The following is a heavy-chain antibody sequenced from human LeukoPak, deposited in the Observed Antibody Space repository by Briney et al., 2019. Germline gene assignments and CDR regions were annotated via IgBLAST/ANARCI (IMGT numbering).Heavy chain of an antibody. V-gene: IGHV3-74*01. CDR2: INHDGTGT. J-gene: IGHJ4*02. CDR1: GW. Sequence: GGSLRLSCAASGWMHWVRQAPGKGLVWVSGINHDGTGTYYADSVKCRFTISRDNAKNTVYLQMNSLSAEDTAVYYCASVFESWGQGFLVTVSS. CDR3: ASVFES.